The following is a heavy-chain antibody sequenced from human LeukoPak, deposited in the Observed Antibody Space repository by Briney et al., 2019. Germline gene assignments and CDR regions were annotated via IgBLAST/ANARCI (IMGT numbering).Heavy chain of an antibody. CDR2: IWYDGSNK. D-gene: IGHD1-7*01. Sequence: GGSLRLSCAASGFTFSSYGMHWVRQAPGKGLEGVAVIWYDGSNKYYADSVKGGFTISRDNSKNTLYLQMNSLRAEDTAVYYCARETTKEYYFDYWGQGTLVTVSS. J-gene: IGHJ4*02. V-gene: IGHV3-33*01. CDR1: GFTFSSYG. CDR3: ARETTKEYYFDY.